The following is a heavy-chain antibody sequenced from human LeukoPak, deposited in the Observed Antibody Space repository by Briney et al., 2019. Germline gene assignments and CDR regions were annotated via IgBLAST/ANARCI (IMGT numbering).Heavy chain of an antibody. J-gene: IGHJ4*02. Sequence: GGSLRLSCEASGFTFSHFGMHWVRQAPGKGLEWVAVIWSDATNQYYGDSVKGRFTISRDNFKKTVSLQMDSLRAEDTAVYYWEKAPQRGFDYSNSPKHWGQGSRVTVSS. CDR3: EKAPQRGFDYSNSPKH. CDR1: GFTFSHFG. V-gene: IGHV3-33*06. CDR2: IWSDATNQ. D-gene: IGHD4-11*01.